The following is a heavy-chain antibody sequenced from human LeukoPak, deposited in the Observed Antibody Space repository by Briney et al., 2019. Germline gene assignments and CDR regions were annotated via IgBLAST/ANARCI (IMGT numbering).Heavy chain of an antibody. CDR1: GGTFSRFT. CDR3: ARTPRVTTVRGVIIRVSGMDV. J-gene: IGHJ6*02. D-gene: IGHD3-10*01. V-gene: IGHV1-69*13. CDR2: IIPIFGTA. Sequence: SVKVSCKASGGTFSRFTISWVRQAPGQGLEWMGGIIPIFGTANYAQKFQGRVTITADESTSTAYMELSSLRSEDTAVYYCARTPRVTTVRGVIIRVSGMDVWGQGTTVTVSS.